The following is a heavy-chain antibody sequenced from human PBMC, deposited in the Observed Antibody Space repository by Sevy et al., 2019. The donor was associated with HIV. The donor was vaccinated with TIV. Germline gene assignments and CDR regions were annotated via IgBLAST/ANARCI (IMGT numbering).Heavy chain of an antibody. D-gene: IGHD4-4*01. J-gene: IGHJ6*03. Sequence: ASVKVSCKASGGTFSSYAISWVRQAPGQGLEWMGGIIPIFGTANYAQKFQGRVTITADESTSTAYMELSSLRSEDTAVYYCARAADYSSHYYYYYYMDVWGKGTTVTVSS. CDR2: IIPIFGTA. V-gene: IGHV1-69*13. CDR1: GGTFSSYA. CDR3: ARAADYSSHYYYYYYMDV.